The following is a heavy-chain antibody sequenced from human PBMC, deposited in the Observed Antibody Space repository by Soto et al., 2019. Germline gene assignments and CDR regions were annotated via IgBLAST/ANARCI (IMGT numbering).Heavy chain of an antibody. V-gene: IGHV2-5*02. D-gene: IGHD6-19*01. J-gene: IGHJ4*02. CDR1: GFSLSTTRVG. Sequence: QITLKESGPTLVKPTQTLTLTCTFSGFSLSTTRVGVGWIRQPPGKALEWLALIYWDDDKRYSPSLKSRLTITKDTSTNQVVLTMTNMDPVDTATYYCAHSVVAGLGYYFDYWGQGTLVTVSS. CDR3: AHSVVAGLGYYFDY. CDR2: IYWDDDK.